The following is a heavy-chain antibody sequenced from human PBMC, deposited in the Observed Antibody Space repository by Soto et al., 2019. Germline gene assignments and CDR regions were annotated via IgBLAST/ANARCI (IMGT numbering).Heavy chain of an antibody. CDR2: IYYSGNT. D-gene: IGHD5-12*01. Sequence: SETLSLTCTVSGGSISSSYWSWIRPPPGKGLEWIGYIYYSGNTNYNPSLKSRVTISVDTSKNQFSLKLSSVTAADTAVFYCARHRGYDPFWFDPWGQGTLVTVSS. CDR1: GGSISSSY. J-gene: IGHJ5*02. CDR3: ARHRGYDPFWFDP. V-gene: IGHV4-59*08.